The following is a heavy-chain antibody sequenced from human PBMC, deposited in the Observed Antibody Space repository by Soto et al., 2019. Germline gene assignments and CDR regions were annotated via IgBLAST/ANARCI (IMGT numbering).Heavy chain of an antibody. Sequence: PSETLSLTCTVSGGSINSYFWSWIRQPPGKGLEWIGYIYYSGSTTYNPSLKSRVTISVDTSKKQFSLKLSSVTAADTAVYYCARESGYSGYDLGYWGQGTLVTVSS. CDR2: IYYSGST. CDR1: GGSINSYF. J-gene: IGHJ4*02. D-gene: IGHD5-12*01. CDR3: ARESGYSGYDLGY. V-gene: IGHV4-59*01.